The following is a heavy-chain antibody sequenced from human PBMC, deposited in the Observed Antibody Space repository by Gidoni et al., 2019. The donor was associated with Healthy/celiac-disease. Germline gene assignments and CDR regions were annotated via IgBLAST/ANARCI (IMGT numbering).Heavy chain of an antibody. V-gene: IGHV4-59*01. CDR1: GGSISSYY. Sequence: QVQLQESGPGLVKPSETLSLTCTASGGSISSYYWSWIRQPPGKGLEWIGYIYYSGSTNYNPSLKSRVTISVDTSKNQFSLKLSSVTAADTAVYYCARLSEVRGVAFDPWGQGTLVTVSS. CDR3: ARLSEVRGVAFDP. J-gene: IGHJ5*02. CDR2: IYYSGST. D-gene: IGHD3-10*01.